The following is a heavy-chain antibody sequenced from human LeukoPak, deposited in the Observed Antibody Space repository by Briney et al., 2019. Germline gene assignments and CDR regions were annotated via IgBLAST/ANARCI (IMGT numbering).Heavy chain of an antibody. V-gene: IGHV3-48*03. CDR1: GFTFSTYE. CDR2: ISGSGSTI. Sequence: GGSLRLSCAASGFTFSTYEMNWVRQAPGKGLEWVSYISGSGSTIYYADSVKGRFTISRDNSKNTLYLQMNSLRAVDTAVYYCARDGRCTNGVCYSDAYYYYGMDVWGQGTTVTVSS. J-gene: IGHJ6*02. CDR3: ARDGRCTNGVCYSDAYYYYGMDV. D-gene: IGHD2-8*01.